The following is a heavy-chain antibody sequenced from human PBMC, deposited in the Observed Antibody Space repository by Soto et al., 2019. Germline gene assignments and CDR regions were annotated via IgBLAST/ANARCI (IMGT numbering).Heavy chain of an antibody. CDR2: IYYSGST. Sequence: QVQLQESGPGLVKPSQTLSLTCTVSGGSISSGGYYWSWIRQHTGKGLEWIGYIYYSGSTYYNPSLKSRVTISVDTSKNQFSLKLSSVTAADTAVYYCARGGSSSPYFDDWGQGTLVTVSS. J-gene: IGHJ4*02. CDR1: GGSISSGGYY. V-gene: IGHV4-31*03. CDR3: ARGGSSSPYFDD. D-gene: IGHD6-13*01.